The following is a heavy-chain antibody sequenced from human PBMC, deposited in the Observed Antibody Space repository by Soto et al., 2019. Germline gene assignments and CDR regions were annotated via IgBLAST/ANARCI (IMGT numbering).Heavy chain of an antibody. CDR2: ISYDGSNK. Sequence: QVQLVESGGGVVQPGRSLRLSCAASGFTFSSYGMHWVRQAPGKGLEWVAVISYDGSNKYYADSVKGRFTISRDNSKNTLYLQMNSLRAEDTAVYYCAKGSSWYFDYWGQGTLVTVSS. CDR1: GFTFSSYG. D-gene: IGHD6-13*01. CDR3: AKGSSWYFDY. V-gene: IGHV3-30*18. J-gene: IGHJ4*02.